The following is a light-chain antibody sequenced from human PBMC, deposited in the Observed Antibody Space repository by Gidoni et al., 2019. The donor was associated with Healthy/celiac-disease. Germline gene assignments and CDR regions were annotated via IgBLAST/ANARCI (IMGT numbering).Light chain of an antibody. CDR3: QQYYSTPYT. J-gene: IGKJ2*01. CDR1: QSVLYSSNNKNY. CDR2: WAS. V-gene: IGKV4-1*01. Sequence: DIVMTQSPDSLAVSLGERATINCKSSQSVLYSSNNKNYLAWYQQKPGQPPKLLIYWASTRESGVPDRFSGSGSGTDFTLTISSLQAEDVAVYYCQQYYSTPYTVGQXTKLEIK.